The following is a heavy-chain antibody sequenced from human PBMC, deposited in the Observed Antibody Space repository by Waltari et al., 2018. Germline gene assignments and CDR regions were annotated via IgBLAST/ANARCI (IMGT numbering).Heavy chain of an antibody. J-gene: IGHJ4*02. Sequence: QVQLVQSGGEVKKPGASVTVSCKTSGYTFMNFGVTWVRQAPGQGFEWMGWISGHTGKTNYARKFQGRVTMTTDTSTTTAYLELRSLTSDDTAFYYCARGGMTPWDYWGQGTLVSVSS. CDR1: GYTFMNFG. CDR3: ARGGMTPWDY. D-gene: IGHD3-10*01. V-gene: IGHV1-18*01. CDR2: ISGHTGKT.